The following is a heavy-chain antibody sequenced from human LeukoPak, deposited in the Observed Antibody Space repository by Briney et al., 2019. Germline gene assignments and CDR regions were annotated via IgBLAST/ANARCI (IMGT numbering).Heavy chain of an antibody. CDR1: GGTFSSYA. J-gene: IGHJ5*02. CDR2: IIPIFGTA. D-gene: IGHD6-13*01. Sequence: ASVKVSCKASGGTFSSYAISWVRQAPGQGLEWMGGIIPIFGTANYAQKFQGRVTITTDESTSTAYMELSSLRSEDTAVYYCARDRFDQAAAAGTGDWFDPWGQGTLVTVSS. CDR3: ARDRFDQAAAAGTGDWFDP. V-gene: IGHV1-69*05.